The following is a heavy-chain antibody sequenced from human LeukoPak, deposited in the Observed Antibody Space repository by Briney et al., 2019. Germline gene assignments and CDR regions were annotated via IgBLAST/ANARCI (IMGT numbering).Heavy chain of an antibody. D-gene: IGHD6-13*01. J-gene: IGHJ4*02. CDR2: IYHSGRT. Sequence: PSETLSLTCTVSGASISSDYWSWIRQPPGKGLEWIGYIYHSGRTNYKSSLKSRVSMSVDMSKNQFSLKLGSVTAADTAVYYCVRVVAAATFDYWGQGTLVSVSS. CDR3: VRVVAAATFDY. V-gene: IGHV4-59*01. CDR1: GASISSDY.